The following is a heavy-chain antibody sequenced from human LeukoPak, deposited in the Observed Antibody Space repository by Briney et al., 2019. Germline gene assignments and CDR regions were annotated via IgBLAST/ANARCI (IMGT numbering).Heavy chain of an antibody. Sequence: GGSLRLSCAASGFTFSSYEMNWVRQAPGKGLEWVSYISSSGSTIYYADSVKGRFTISRDNAKNSLYLQMNSLRAEDTAVYYCARMLPSFFYYMDVWGKGTTVTISS. J-gene: IGHJ6*03. V-gene: IGHV3-48*03. D-gene: IGHD2-8*01. CDR2: ISSSGSTI. CDR3: ARMLPSFFYYMDV. CDR1: GFTFSSYE.